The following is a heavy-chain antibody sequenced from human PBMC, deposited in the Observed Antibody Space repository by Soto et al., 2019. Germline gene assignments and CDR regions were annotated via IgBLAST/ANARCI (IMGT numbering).Heavy chain of an antibody. CDR3: AKDLGAVSGTPDY. CDR1: GFTFSDHY. V-gene: IGHV3-72*01. Sequence: EVQLVESGGGLVQPGGSLRLSCVVSGFTFSDHYMDWVRQAPGKGLEWVGRIRNKANSYTTVYAASVKGRFTISRDDSKNSLFLLMNSLRPEDTAVYFCAKDLGAVSGTPDYWGQGTLVPVSS. D-gene: IGHD6-19*01. J-gene: IGHJ4*02. CDR2: IRNKANSYTT.